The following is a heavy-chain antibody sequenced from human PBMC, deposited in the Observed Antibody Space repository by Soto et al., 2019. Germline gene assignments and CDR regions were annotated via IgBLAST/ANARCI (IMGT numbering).Heavy chain of an antibody. V-gene: IGHV3-21*01. J-gene: IGHJ4*02. CDR1: GFTFSSYS. D-gene: IGHD2-15*01. CDR2: ISSSSSYI. Sequence: EVQLVESGGGLVKPGGSLRLSCAASGFTFSSYSMNWVRQAPGKGLEWVSSISSSSSYIYYADSVKGRFTISRDNAKNSLYLQMNSPRAEDTAVYYCATDTAMPLDCSGGSCYFDYWGQGTLVTVSS. CDR3: ATDTAMPLDCSGGSCYFDY.